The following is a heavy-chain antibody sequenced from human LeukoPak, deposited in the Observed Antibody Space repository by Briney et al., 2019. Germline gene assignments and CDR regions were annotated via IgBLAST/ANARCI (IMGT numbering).Heavy chain of an antibody. D-gene: IGHD6-13*01. CDR1: GGSFSGYY. CDR3: AREYSSSWYGGYYFDY. Sequence: KPSETLSLTCAVYGGSFSGYYWSWIRQPPGKGLEWIGEINHSGSTNYNPSLKSRVTISVDTSKNQFSLKLSSVTAADTAVYYCAREYSSSWYGGYYFDYWDQGTLVAVSS. J-gene: IGHJ4*02. CDR2: INHSGST. V-gene: IGHV4-34*01.